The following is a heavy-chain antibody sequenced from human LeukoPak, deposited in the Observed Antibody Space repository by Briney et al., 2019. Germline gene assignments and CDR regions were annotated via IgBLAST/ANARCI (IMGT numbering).Heavy chain of an antibody. D-gene: IGHD5-12*01. V-gene: IGHV3-7*05. J-gene: IGHJ4*02. CDR3: GRGPGYRSDY. Sequence: GGSLRLSCAASGLSFNTYWMTWVRHAPGKGLEWVANINQDGSEKNYVGSVKGRFTISRDSAKKSLYLQMNSLRAEDTAVYYCGRGPGYRSDYWGQGTLVTISS. CDR1: GLSFNTYW. CDR2: INQDGSEK.